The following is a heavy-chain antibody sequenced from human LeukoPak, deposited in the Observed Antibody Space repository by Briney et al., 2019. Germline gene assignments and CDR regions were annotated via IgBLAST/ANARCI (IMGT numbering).Heavy chain of an antibody. Sequence: VASVMVSCKASGYTFTGYYMHWVLQAPGQGLEWMGWINPNSGGTNYAQKFQGRVTMTRDTSISTAYMELSRLRSDDTAVYYCARSGGYGDYLYWGQGTLVTVSS. CDR3: ARSGGYGDYLY. CDR1: GYTFTGYY. CDR2: INPNSGGT. D-gene: IGHD4-17*01. V-gene: IGHV1-2*02. J-gene: IGHJ4*02.